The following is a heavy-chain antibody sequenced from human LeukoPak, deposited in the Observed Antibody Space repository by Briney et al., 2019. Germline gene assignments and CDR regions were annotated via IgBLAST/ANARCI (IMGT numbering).Heavy chain of an antibody. CDR3: ARALDRSYYYVYLS. Sequence: ASVKVSCKASGYTFTDFDINWVRQAPGRGLEWMGWMNPNSGNTVYAQKFQGRVTMTRDTSINTGRMELTSPTSEDTAVYYCARALDRSYYYVYLSWGQGTVISVSS. J-gene: IGHJ5*02. CDR2: MNPNSGNT. V-gene: IGHV1-8*01. CDR1: GYTFTDFD. D-gene: IGHD3-16*01.